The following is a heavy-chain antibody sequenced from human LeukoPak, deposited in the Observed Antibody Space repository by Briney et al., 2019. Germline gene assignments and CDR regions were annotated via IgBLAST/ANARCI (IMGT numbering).Heavy chain of an antibody. V-gene: IGHV3-23*01. Sequence: GGSLRPSCAASGFTFTDFTMHWVRQGPGKGLEWVSTISNSGDCTYYADSVKGRFTISRDNSKNTLYLQMNSLRTEDTAVYYCAKDFVPRGGSYFPGFDYWGQGTLVIVSS. CDR1: GFTFTDFT. CDR2: ISNSGDCT. D-gene: IGHD1-26*01. CDR3: AKDFVPRGGSYFPGFDY. J-gene: IGHJ4*02.